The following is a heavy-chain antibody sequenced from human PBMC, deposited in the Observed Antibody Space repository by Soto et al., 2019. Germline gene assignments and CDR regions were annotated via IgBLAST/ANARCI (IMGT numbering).Heavy chain of an antibody. CDR3: ARQWGSYTYLDY. V-gene: IGHV5-51*01. Sequence: GASLKISCKGSGYSFTSYWIAWVRQMPGQGLEWMGIIYPGDSDVTYSPSFQGQVTISADKSINTAYLQWSSLKASDTAMYYCARQWGSYTYLDYWGQGTLVTVSS. D-gene: IGHD1-26*01. CDR1: GYSFTSYW. CDR2: IYPGDSDV. J-gene: IGHJ4*02.